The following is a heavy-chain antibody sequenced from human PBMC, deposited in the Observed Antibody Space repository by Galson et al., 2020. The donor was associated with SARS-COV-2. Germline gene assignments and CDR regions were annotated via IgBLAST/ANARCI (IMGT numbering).Heavy chain of an antibody. D-gene: IGHD3-3*01. CDR2: IYYSGST. V-gene: IGHV4-59*08. CDR1: GGSISSYY. J-gene: IGHJ6*02. CDR3: ARQNGKTGDFWGGYYWDYYYGMDV. Sequence: SETLSLTCTVSGGSISSYYWSWIRQPPGKGLEWIGYIYYSGSTNYNPSLKSRVTISVDTSKNQFSLKLSSVTAADTAVYYCARQNGKTGDFWGGYYWDYYYGMDVWAKGPRSPSP.